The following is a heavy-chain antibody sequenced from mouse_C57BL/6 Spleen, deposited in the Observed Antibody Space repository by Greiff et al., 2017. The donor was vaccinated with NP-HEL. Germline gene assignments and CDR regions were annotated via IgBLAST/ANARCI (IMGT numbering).Heavy chain of an antibody. CDR3: ARGEYGSWFAY. Sequence: QVQLQQPGAELVKPGASVKLSCKASGYTFTSYWMQWVKQRPGQGLEWIGEIDPSDSYTNYNQKFKGKATLTVDTSSSTAYMQLSSLTSEDSAVYYCARGEYGSWFAYWGQGTLVTVSA. CDR2: IDPSDSYT. CDR1: GYTFTSYW. J-gene: IGHJ3*01. D-gene: IGHD2-2*01. V-gene: IGHV1-50*01.